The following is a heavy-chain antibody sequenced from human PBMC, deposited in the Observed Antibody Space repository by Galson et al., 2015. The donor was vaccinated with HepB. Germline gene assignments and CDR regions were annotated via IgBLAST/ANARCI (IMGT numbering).Heavy chain of an antibody. CDR3: ARGHGLLWFGELSAIFDY. CDR2: INPNSGGT. D-gene: IGHD3-10*01. J-gene: IGHJ4*02. V-gene: IGHV1-2*06. CDR1: GYTFTGYY. Sequence: SVKVSCKASGYTFTGYYMHWVRQAPGQGLEWMGRINPNSGGTNYAQKFQGRVTMTRDTSISTAYMELSRLRSDDTAGYYCARGHGLLWFGELSAIFDYWGQGTLVTVSS.